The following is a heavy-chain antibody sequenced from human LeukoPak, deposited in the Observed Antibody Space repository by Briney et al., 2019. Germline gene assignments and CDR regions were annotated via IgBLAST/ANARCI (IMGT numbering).Heavy chain of an antibody. D-gene: IGHD6-13*01. CDR1: GYTFTGYY. V-gene: IGHV7-4-1*02. J-gene: IGHJ4*02. CDR3: ARALSIAAAAGGY. CDR2: INTNTGNP. Sequence: ASVKVSCKASGYTFTGYYMHWVRRAPGQGLEWLGWINTNTGNPTYDQGFTGRFVFSLDTSVTTAYLQISSLKTEDTAVYYCARALSIAAAAGGYWGQGTLVTVSS.